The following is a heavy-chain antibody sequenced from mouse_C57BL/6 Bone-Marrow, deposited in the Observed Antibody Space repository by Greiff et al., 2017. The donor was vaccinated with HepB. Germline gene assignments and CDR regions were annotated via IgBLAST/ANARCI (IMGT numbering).Heavy chain of an antibody. Sequence: VQLQQSGAELVRPGASVKLSCTASGFNIKDDYMHWVKQRPEQGLEWIGWIDPENGDTEYASKFQGKATITADTSSNTAYLQLSSLTSEDTAVYYCTTGNYYGSSLYYAMDYWGQGTSVTVSS. V-gene: IGHV14-4*01. CDR3: TTGNYYGSSLYYAMDY. CDR2: IDPENGDT. CDR1: GFNIKDDY. D-gene: IGHD1-1*01. J-gene: IGHJ4*01.